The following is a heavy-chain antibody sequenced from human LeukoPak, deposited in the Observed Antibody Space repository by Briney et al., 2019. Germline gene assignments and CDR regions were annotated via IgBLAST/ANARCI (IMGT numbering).Heavy chain of an antibody. D-gene: IGHD4-23*01. V-gene: IGHV3-30-3*01. CDR1: GISFSNFA. Sequence: GGSLRLSCAASGISFSNFAMHWVRQAPGKGLEWVAVISYDGSNEYYADSVKGRFTISRDSSKNTLSLQMYSLRPEDTAVYYCARDYSSPGGNSGLLEYWGQGTLVTVSS. CDR3: ARDYSSPGGNSGLLEY. CDR2: ISYDGSNE. J-gene: IGHJ4*02.